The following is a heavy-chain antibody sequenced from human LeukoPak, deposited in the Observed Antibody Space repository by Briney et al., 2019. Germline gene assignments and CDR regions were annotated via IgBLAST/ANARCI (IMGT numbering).Heavy chain of an antibody. CDR1: GGSFSGYY. CDR2: INHSGST. Sequence: PSETLSLTCAVYGGSFSGYYWSWIRQPPGKGLEWIGEINHSGSTNYNPSLKSRVTISVDTSKNQFSLKLSSVTAADTAVYYCARGMLDYGSGSEFDYWGQGTLVTVSS. J-gene: IGHJ4*02. D-gene: IGHD3-10*01. V-gene: IGHV4-34*01. CDR3: ARGMLDYGSGSEFDY.